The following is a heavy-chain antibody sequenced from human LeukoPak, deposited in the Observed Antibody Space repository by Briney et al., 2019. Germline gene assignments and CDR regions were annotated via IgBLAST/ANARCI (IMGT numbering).Heavy chain of an antibody. D-gene: IGHD3-22*01. CDR3: AKGSYYDSSGSFYFDY. CDR2: ISGSGDNT. Sequence: GGSLRLSCVVSGFTFSSYAMSWVRQAPGKGLEWVSGISGSGDNTYYADSVKGRFTISRDNSKNTLYEQMNSLGTEDTAAYYCAKGSYYDSSGSFYFDYWGQGTLVTVSS. J-gene: IGHJ4*02. CDR1: GFTFSSYA. V-gene: IGHV3-23*01.